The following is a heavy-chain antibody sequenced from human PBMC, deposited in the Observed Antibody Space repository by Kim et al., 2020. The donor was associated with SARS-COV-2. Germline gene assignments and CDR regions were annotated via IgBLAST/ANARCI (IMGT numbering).Heavy chain of an antibody. Sequence: GGSLRLSCAASGFTFSNFAMNWVRQVPGKGLEWVSTISNSGDSTSHADSVRGRFTISRDNSKNTLFLQMSSLRGDDTAVYYCVKGEGPYCIDRVCYPFDYWGHGTLVTVSS. CDR1: GFTFSNFA. J-gene: IGHJ4*01. V-gene: IGHV3-23*01. D-gene: IGHD2-8*01. CDR3: VKGEGPYCIDRVCYPFDY. CDR2: ISNSGDST.